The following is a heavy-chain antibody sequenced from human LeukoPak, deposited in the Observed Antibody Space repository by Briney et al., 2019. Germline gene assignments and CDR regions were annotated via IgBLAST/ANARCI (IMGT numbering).Heavy chain of an antibody. CDR3: ASGYNYGIFEY. CDR1: AFIVSSNY. D-gene: IGHD5-18*01. CDR2: IYSGGST. Sequence: GGSLRLSCAASAFIVSSNYMSWVRQAPGKGLEWVSVIYSGGSTYYADSVKGRFTISRDNSKNTLYLQVNSLRAEDTAVYYCASGYNYGIFEYWGQGTLVTVSS. J-gene: IGHJ4*02. V-gene: IGHV3-53*01.